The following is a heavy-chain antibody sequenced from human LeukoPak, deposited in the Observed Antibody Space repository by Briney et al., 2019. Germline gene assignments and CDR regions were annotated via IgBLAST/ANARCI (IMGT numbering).Heavy chain of an antibody. V-gene: IGHV4-59*01. CDR1: GGSISSYY. J-gene: IGHJ4*02. CDR3: ARETYYYDSSGYYLYYFDY. Sequence: KPSEPLSLTCTVSGGSISSYYWSWIRQPPGKGLEWIGYIYYSGSTNYNPSLKSRVTISVDTSKNQFSLTLSSVTAADTAVYYCARETYYYDSSGYYLYYFDYWGQGTLVTVSS. D-gene: IGHD3-22*01. CDR2: IYYSGST.